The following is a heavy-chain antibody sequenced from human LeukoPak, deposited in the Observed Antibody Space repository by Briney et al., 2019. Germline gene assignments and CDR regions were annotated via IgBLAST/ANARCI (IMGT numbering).Heavy chain of an antibody. CDR3: ATLPIVVVPAASYYFDY. J-gene: IGHJ4*02. Sequence: ASVKVSCKVSGYTLTELSMHWVRQAPGEGLEWMGGFDPEDGETIYAQKFQGRVTMTEDTSTDTAYMELSSLRSEDTAVYYCATLPIVVVPAASYYFDYWGQGTLVTVSS. CDR1: GYTLTELS. V-gene: IGHV1-24*01. CDR2: FDPEDGET. D-gene: IGHD2-2*01.